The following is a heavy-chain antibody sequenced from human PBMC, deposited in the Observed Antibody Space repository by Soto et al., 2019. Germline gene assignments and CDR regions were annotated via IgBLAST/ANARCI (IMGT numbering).Heavy chain of an antibody. D-gene: IGHD5-12*01. CDR2: INPNSGGT. J-gene: IGHJ4*02. CDR3: ARSSCGGYVLNPLAY. Sequence: GSSVKVSCKASGYTFTGSYMHWVRQAPGQGLEWMGWINPNSGGTNYAQKFQGRVTMTRDTSISTAYMELSRLRSDDTAVYYCARSSCGGYVLNPLAYWTQGTRVPVSS. V-gene: IGHV1-2*02. CDR1: GYTFTGSY.